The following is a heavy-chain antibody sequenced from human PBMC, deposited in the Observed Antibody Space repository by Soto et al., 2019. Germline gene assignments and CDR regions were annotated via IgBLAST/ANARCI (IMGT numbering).Heavy chain of an antibody. V-gene: IGHV1-2*04. D-gene: IGHD1-20*01. CDR3: ARAGITGTRYYYGMDV. CDR1: GYSLTGYY. J-gene: IGHJ6*02. CDR2: INPNSGGT. Sequence: GASVKVSCKASGYSLTGYYMHWVRQAPGQGLEWMGWINPNSGGTNYAQKFQGWVTMTRDTSISTAYMELSRLRSDDTAVYYCARAGITGTRYYYGMDVWGQGTTVTVSS.